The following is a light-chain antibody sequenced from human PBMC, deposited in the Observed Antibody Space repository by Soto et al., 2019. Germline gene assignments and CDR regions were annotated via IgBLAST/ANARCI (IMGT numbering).Light chain of an antibody. Sequence: EIVLTQSPATLSLSPGERATLSCRASQSVSSYLAWYQQKPGQAPRLLIYGASSRATDIPARFSGSGSGTDFTLTISSLESEDFAVYYCQQRGNWPRTFGQGTKLEIK. CDR2: GAS. V-gene: IGKV3-11*01. CDR1: QSVSSY. J-gene: IGKJ2*01. CDR3: QQRGNWPRT.